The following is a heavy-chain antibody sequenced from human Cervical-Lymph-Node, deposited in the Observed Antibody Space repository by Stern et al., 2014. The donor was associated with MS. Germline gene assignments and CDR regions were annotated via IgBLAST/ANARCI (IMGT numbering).Heavy chain of an antibody. CDR2: INPNSGGT. CDR3: ARGGGYSYSTLDY. V-gene: IGHV1-2*02. Sequence: VQLVESGAEVNKPGASVKVSCEASAYTITDYYTHWVRQAPGHGLECMGWINPNSGGTYSAQKFQGRLTMTRDTSISTAYMELSSLRSDDTAVYYCARGGGYSYSTLDYWGQGTQVTVSS. D-gene: IGHD3-10*01. CDR1: AYTITDYY. J-gene: IGHJ4*02.